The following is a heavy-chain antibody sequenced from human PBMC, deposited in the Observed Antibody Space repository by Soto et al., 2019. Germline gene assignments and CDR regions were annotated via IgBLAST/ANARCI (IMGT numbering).Heavy chain of an antibody. CDR2: INPNSGGT. V-gene: IGHV1-2*04. J-gene: IGHJ3*02. CDR3: ARIGRYCSGGSCYVHDAFDI. Sequence: ASVKVSCKASGYTFTGYYMHWVRQAPGQGLEWMGWINPNSGGTNYAQKFQGWVTMTRDTSISTAYMELSRLRSDDTAVYYCARIGRYCSGGSCYVHDAFDIWGQGTMDTVSS. CDR1: GYTFTGYY. D-gene: IGHD2-15*01.